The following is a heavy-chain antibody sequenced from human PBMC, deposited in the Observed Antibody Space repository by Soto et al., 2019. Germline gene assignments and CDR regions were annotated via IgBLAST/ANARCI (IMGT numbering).Heavy chain of an antibody. Sequence: EVQLVESGGGLVQPGESLRLSCAASGFTFSYYWMHWVRQAPGKGLVWVSRIHRDGSSTTYADSVKDRFTISRDNARNTLYLQMNSLRAEDTAVYYCARGDRGAFDLWGQGTVLTVSS. V-gene: IGHV3-74*03. CDR3: ARGDRGAFDL. D-gene: IGHD1-26*01. CDR2: IHRDGSST. CDR1: GFTFSYYW. J-gene: IGHJ3*01.